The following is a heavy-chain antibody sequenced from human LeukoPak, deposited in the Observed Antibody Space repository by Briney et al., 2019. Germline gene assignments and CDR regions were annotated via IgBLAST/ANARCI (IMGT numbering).Heavy chain of an antibody. Sequence: SETLSLTCAVYGGSFSGYYWSWIRQPPGKGLQWIGEINHSGSTNYNPSLKSRVTISVDTSKNQFSLKLSSVTAADTAVYYCARTHSSGYWTWFDPWGQGTLVTVSS. V-gene: IGHV4-34*01. J-gene: IGHJ5*02. D-gene: IGHD3-22*01. CDR3: ARTHSSGYWTWFDP. CDR2: INHSGST. CDR1: GGSFSGYY.